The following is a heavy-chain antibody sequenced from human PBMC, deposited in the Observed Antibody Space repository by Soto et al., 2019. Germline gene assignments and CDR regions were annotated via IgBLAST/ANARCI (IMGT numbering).Heavy chain of an antibody. J-gene: IGHJ6*02. CDR1: GGTFSSYA. CDR2: IIPIFGTA. Sequence: SVKGSCKAAGGTFSSYAISXVRQAXXXXXXXXGGIIPIFGTANYAQKFQGRVTITADESTSTAYMELSSLRSEDTAVYYCARIGWCMTSGGHLFYYSVLAFLVQRTAVPVSS. D-gene: IGHD6-19*01. V-gene: IGHV1-69*13. CDR3: ARIGWCMTSGGHLFYYSVLAF.